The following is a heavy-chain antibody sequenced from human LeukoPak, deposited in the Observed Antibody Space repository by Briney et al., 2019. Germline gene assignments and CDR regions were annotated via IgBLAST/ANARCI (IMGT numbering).Heavy chain of an antibody. CDR3: ARDYAFDI. CDR2: IYYSGNT. J-gene: IGHJ3*02. Sequence: SETLSLTCTVSGDSISSYYWSWIRQPPGKGLEWIGCIYYSGNTNYNPSLKSRVTISVDTSKNQFSLKLSSVTAADPAVYYCARDYAFDIWGQGPMVTVSS. V-gene: IGHV4-59*01. CDR1: GDSISSYY.